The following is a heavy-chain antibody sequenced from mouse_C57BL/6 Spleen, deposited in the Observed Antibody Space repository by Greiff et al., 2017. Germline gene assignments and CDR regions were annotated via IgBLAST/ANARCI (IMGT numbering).Heavy chain of an antibody. J-gene: IGHJ4*01. Sequence: VHVKQSGPELVKPGASVKISCKASGYTFTDYYMNWVKQSHGKSLEWIGDINPNNGGTSYNQKFKGKATLTVDKSSSTAYMELRSLTSEDSAVYYCARSLRAMDYWGQGTSVTVSS. V-gene: IGHV1-26*01. CDR3: ARSLRAMDY. CDR1: GYTFTDYY. CDR2: INPNNGGT.